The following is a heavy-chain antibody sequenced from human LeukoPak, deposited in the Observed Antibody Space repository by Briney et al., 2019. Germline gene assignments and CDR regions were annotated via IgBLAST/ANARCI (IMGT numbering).Heavy chain of an antibody. CDR1: GFTFSSYG. Sequence: PGRSLRLSCAASGFTFSSYGIHWVRQAPGKGLEWVAVIWYDGSNKYYADSVKGRFTISRDNSKNTLYLQMNSLRVEDTAVYYCARDGDSAVATRVFDYWGQGTLVTASS. D-gene: IGHD5-18*01. CDR3: ARDGDSAVATRVFDY. V-gene: IGHV3-33*01. CDR2: IWYDGSNK. J-gene: IGHJ4*02.